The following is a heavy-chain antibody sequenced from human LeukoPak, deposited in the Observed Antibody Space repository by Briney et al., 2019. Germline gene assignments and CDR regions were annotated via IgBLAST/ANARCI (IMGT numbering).Heavy chain of an antibody. J-gene: IGHJ4*02. CDR1: GFTFDDYA. CDR2: ISWNSGSI. Sequence: GGSLRLSCAAPGFTFDDYAMHWVRQAPGKGLEWVSGISWNSGSIGYADSVKGRFTISRDNAKNSLYLQMNSLRAEDTALYYCAKAGAYDSSGSFDYWGQGTLVTVSP. V-gene: IGHV3-9*01. D-gene: IGHD3-22*01. CDR3: AKAGAYDSSGSFDY.